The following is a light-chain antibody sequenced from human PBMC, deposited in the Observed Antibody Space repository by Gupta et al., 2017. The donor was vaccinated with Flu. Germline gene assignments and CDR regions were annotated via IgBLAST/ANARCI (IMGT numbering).Light chain of an antibody. CDR2: KDS. V-gene: IGLV2-8*01. CDR1: TATVGGCNY. J-gene: IGLJ2*01. CDR3: PSEAANNNIVV. Sequence: TTTTTATTATVGGCNYLSCHQHPPAAAPNLIFYKDSRRPSAAPDRFSASNSATTASITTTGLQAEDEADYYYPSEAANNNIVVFGGGTKLTVL.